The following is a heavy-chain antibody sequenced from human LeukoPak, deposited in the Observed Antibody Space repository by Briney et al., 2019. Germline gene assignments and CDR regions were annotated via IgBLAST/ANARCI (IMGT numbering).Heavy chain of an antibody. CDR1: GFTFSSYG. D-gene: IGHD3-10*01. CDR3: ARDDVSANYYYYGMDV. CDR2: ISYDGSNK. J-gene: IGHJ6*02. V-gene: IGHV3-30*03. Sequence: GGSLRLSCAASGFTFSSYGMHWVRQAPGKGLEWVAVISYDGSNKYCADSVKGRFTISRDNSKNTLYLQMNSLRAEDTAVYYCARDDVSANYYYYGMDVWGQGTTVTVSS.